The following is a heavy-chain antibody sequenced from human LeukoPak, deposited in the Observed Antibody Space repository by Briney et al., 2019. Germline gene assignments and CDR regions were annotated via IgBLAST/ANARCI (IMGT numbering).Heavy chain of an antibody. Sequence: ASVKVSCKASGYTFTGYYMHWVRQAPGQGLEWMGRINPNSGGTNYAQKFQGRVTMTRETSISTAYMELSRLRSDDTAVYYCARDDGYDSSGYDFDYWGQGTLVTVSS. V-gene: IGHV1-2*06. D-gene: IGHD3-22*01. CDR2: INPNSGGT. CDR3: ARDDGYDSSGYDFDY. J-gene: IGHJ4*02. CDR1: GYTFTGYY.